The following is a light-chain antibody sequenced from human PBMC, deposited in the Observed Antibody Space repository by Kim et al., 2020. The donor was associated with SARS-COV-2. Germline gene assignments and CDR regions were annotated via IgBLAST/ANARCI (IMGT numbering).Light chain of an antibody. CDR2: GNS. J-gene: IGLJ2*01. Sequence: VTIACPGSSSNIGAGYDVHWYQQLPGTAPKLLIYGNSKRPSGVPDRFSGSKSGTSASLAITGLQAEDEADYYCQSYDSSLSGVVFGGGTQLTVL. V-gene: IGLV1-40*01. CDR1: SSNIGAGYD. CDR3: QSYDSSLSGVV.